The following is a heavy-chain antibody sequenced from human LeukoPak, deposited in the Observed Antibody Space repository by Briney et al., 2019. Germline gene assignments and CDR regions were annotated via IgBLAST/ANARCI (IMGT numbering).Heavy chain of an antibody. J-gene: IGHJ4*02. D-gene: IGHD2-15*01. CDR2: IYSGGST. V-gene: IGHV3-53*01. CDR1: GLTVSSNY. Sequence: PGRSLRLSCAASGLTVSSNYISWVRQARGRGLEWVSVIYSGGSTSYADSVKGRFTISRDHSNNTLYLQMNSLRAEDTALYYCARYCIGGNCYFDSWGQGSLVTVSS. CDR3: ARYCIGGNCYFDS.